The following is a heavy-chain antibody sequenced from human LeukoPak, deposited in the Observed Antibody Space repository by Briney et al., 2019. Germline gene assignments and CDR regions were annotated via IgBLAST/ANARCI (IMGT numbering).Heavy chain of an antibody. V-gene: IGHV4-4*09. D-gene: IGHD3-3*01. CDR1: GGSISSYY. CDR2: IYTSGST. Sequence: PSETLSLTCTVSGGSISSYYWSWIRQPPGKGLEWIGYIYTSGSTNYNPSLKSRVTISVDTSKNQFSLKLSSVAAADTAVYYCARVHLLEWLSIDYWGQGTLVTVSS. J-gene: IGHJ4*02. CDR3: ARVHLLEWLSIDY.